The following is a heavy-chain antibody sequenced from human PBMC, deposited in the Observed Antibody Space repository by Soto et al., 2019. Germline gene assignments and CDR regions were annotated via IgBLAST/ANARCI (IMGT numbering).Heavy chain of an antibody. J-gene: IGHJ4*02. CDR2: ISAYNGNT. Sequence: QVQLVQSGAEVKKPGASVKVSCQASGYTFTSYGISWVRQAPGQGLEWMGWISAYNGNTNYAQKLQGRVTMTTDTSTSTAYMELRSLRSDDTAVYYCARDRRLARTYSRGWTKVGLDYWGQGTLVTVSS. D-gene: IGHD6-19*01. CDR1: GYTFTSYG. CDR3: ARDRRLARTYSRGWTKVGLDY. V-gene: IGHV1-18*04.